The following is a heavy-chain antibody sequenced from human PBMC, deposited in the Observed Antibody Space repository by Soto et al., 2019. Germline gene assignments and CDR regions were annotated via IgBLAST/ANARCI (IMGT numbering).Heavy chain of an antibody. V-gene: IGHV3-73*01. CDR3: TRHVYEYSSSSVSYYYYMDV. D-gene: IGHD6-6*01. J-gene: IGHJ6*03. CDR1: GFTFSGSA. CDR2: IRSKANSYAT. Sequence: GGSLRLSCAASGFTFSGSAMHWVRQASGKGLEWVGRIRSKANSYATAYAASVKGRFTISRDDSKNTAYLQMNSLKTEDTAVYYCTRHVYEYSSSSVSYYYYMDVWGKGTTVTVSS.